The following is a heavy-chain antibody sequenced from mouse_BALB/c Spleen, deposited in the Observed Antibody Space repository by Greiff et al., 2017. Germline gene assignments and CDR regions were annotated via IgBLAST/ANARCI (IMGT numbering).Heavy chain of an antibody. V-gene: IGHV5-9-4*01. J-gene: IGHJ4*01. CDR2: ISSGGSYT. D-gene: IGHD1-2*01. Sequence: EVMLVESGGGLVKPGGSLKLSCAASGFTFSSYAMSWVRQSPEKRLEWVAEISSGGSYTYYPDTVTGRFTISRDNAKNTLYLEMSSLRSEDTAMYYCARGTTAKAMDYWGQGTSVTVSS. CDR3: ARGTTAKAMDY. CDR1: GFTFSSYA.